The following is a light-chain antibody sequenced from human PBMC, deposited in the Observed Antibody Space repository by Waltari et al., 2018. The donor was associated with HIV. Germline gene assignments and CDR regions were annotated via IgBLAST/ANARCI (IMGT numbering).Light chain of an antibody. CDR2: SNN. J-gene: IGLJ2*01. V-gene: IGLV1-44*01. CDR1: SSNIGSTT. Sequence: QSVLTQPPSASGTPGQRVTISCSGSSSNIGSTTVNWYRQRPGTAPKLLNYSNNQRPSGVPDRFSGSKSGTSASLAISGLQSEDEADYYCAAWDDSLSVHVVFGGGTRLTVL. CDR3: AAWDDSLSVHVV.